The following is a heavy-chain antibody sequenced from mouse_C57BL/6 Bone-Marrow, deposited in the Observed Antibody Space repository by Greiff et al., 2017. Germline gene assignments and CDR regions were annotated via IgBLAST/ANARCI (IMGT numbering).Heavy chain of an antibody. D-gene: IGHD1-1*01. CDR1: GYTFTSYW. CDR3: ARGGSYFPFAY. V-gene: IGHV1-64*01. CDR2: IHPNSGST. Sequence: QVQLQQPGAELVKPGASVKLSCKASGYTFTSYWMHWVKQRPGQGLEWIGMIHPNSGSTNYNKKFKSKATLTVDKSSSTAYMQLRSLTSEDSAVYYCARGGSYFPFAYWGQGTLVTVSA. J-gene: IGHJ3*01.